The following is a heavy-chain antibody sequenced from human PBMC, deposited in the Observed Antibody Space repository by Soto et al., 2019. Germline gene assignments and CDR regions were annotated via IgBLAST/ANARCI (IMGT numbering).Heavy chain of an antibody. V-gene: IGHV4-39*01. D-gene: IGHD3-10*01. J-gene: IGHJ4*02. CDR2: IYYSGSA. CDR3: ARRPLVRGIIPYYFDS. Sequence: QLQLQESGPGLVKPSETLSLTCTVSGGSINNSSFYWGWVRQPPGKRLEWIGSIYYSGSAYYNPSLKTRLTISVDTSMNQFSLNLSSVTAADTAVYFCARRPLVRGIIPYYFDSWGQGTLGTVSS. CDR1: GGSINNSSFY.